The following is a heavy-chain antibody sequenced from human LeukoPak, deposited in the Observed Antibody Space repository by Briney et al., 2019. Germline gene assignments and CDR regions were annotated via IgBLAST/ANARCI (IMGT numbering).Heavy chain of an antibody. D-gene: IGHD1-26*01. Sequence: SETLSLTCSVSGGSVSSRSFYWSWIRQPPGKGLEWFGNIYYTGSTNYNPSLKSRVTISMDRSKNQFSLKLSSVTAADTAVYFCARDVSYSGSFPWGQGALVTVSS. CDR3: ARDVSYSGSFP. CDR1: GGSVSSRSFY. CDR2: IYYTGST. V-gene: IGHV4-61*01. J-gene: IGHJ5*02.